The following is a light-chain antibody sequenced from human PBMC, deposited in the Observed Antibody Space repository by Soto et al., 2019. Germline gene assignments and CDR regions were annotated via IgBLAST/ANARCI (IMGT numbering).Light chain of an antibody. CDR1: QSISSW. Sequence: DIQMTQSPSTLSASVGDRVTITCRASQSISSWLAWYQQKPGKAPNLLIYKASTLQSGVPSRFSGSGSGTEFTLTISSLQPDDFATYYCQQYSSHIITFGQGTRLEIK. CDR2: KAS. V-gene: IGKV1-5*03. J-gene: IGKJ5*01. CDR3: QQYSSHIIT.